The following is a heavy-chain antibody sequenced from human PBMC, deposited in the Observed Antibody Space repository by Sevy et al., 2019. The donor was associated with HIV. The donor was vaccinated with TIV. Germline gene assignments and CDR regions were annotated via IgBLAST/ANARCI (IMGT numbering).Heavy chain of an antibody. CDR1: GGSISSGDYY. Sequence: SETLSLTCTVSGGSISSGDYYWSWIRQPPGKGLEWIGYNYYSGRTYYNPSLKSRVTISVDTSKNQFSLKLNSVTAADTAVHYCARGHDSSGYYLDYWGQGTLVTVSS. CDR3: ARGHDSSGYYLDY. CDR2: NYYSGRT. D-gene: IGHD3-22*01. V-gene: IGHV4-30-4*01. J-gene: IGHJ4*02.